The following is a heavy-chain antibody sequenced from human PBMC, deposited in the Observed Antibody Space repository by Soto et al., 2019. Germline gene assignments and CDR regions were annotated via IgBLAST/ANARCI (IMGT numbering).Heavy chain of an antibody. D-gene: IGHD5-18*01. J-gene: IGHJ3*02. CDR1: GFMFSTYA. Sequence: EVQLLESGGGLVQPGGSLRLSCAGSGFMFSTYAMSWVRQAPGKGLEWVSGTGGSGGVTYYADSVKGRFAVSRDNSKNTLYLQMHSLRAGDTAVYYCAKGHPPDSYGYFSPEDDAFDIWGQGTMVTVSS. V-gene: IGHV3-23*01. CDR3: AKGHPPDSYGYFSPEDDAFDI. CDR2: TGGSGGVT.